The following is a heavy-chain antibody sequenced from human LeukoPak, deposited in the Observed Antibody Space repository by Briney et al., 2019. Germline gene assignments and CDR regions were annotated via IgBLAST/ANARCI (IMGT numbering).Heavy chain of an antibody. V-gene: IGHV1-69*01. CDR3: ARDNAPGYCSSTSCYFSRDWFDP. Sequence: SVKVSCKASGGTFSSYAINWVRQAPGQGLEWMEGIIPIFGTANYAQKFQGRVTITADESTSTAYMELSSLRSEDTAVYYCARDNAPGYCSSTSCYFSRDWFDPWGQGTPVTVSS. D-gene: IGHD2-2*01. CDR2: IIPIFGTA. J-gene: IGHJ5*02. CDR1: GGTFSSYA.